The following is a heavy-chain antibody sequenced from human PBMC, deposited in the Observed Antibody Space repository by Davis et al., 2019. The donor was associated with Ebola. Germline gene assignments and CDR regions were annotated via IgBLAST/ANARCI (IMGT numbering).Heavy chain of an antibody. J-gene: IGHJ6*02. CDR3: AREYSSSWYYYYGMDV. V-gene: IGHV3-7*01. D-gene: IGHD6-13*01. CDR1: GFTFSSYW. CDR2: IKQDGSEK. Sequence: PGGSLRLSCAASGFTFSSYWMSWVRQAPGKGLEWVANIKQDGSEKYYVDSVKGRFTISRDNAKNSLYLQMNSLRAEDTAVYYCAREYSSSWYYYYGMDVWGQGTTVTVSS.